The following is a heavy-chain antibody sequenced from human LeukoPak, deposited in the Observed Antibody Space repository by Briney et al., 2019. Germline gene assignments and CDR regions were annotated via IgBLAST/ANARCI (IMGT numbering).Heavy chain of an antibody. J-gene: IGHJ6*04. CDR1: GFSFNDYS. CDR2: ISWDGGRI. Sequence: GGSLRLSCAASGFSFNDYSMHWVRQAPGKGLEWVSLISWDGGRIHYTDSVKGRFTISRDNSKNSLYLQMNSLRAEDTAVYYCAELGITMIGGVWGKGTTVTISS. D-gene: IGHD3-10*02. V-gene: IGHV3-43*01. CDR3: AELGITMIGGV.